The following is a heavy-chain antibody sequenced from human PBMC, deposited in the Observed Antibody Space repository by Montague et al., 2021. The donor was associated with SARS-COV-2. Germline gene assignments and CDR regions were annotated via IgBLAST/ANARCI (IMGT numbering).Heavy chain of an antibody. J-gene: IGHJ4*02. CDR1: DVSLSSSTW. CDR3: ARGGLGNRGFDY. Sequence: SETLSLTCVVSDVSLSSSTWWSWVRQSPGKGLEWVGETYLSGFTXXNPXAKSRVTISLDDSRSQFSLRLTSVTAADTAVYFCARGGLGNRGFDYWGQGALVTVS. CDR2: TYLSGFT. V-gene: IGHV4-4*02. D-gene: IGHD3/OR15-3a*01.